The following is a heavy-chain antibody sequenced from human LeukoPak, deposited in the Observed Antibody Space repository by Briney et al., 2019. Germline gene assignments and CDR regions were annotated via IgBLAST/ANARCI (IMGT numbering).Heavy chain of an antibody. CDR1: GASVTSHS. Sequence: SETLSLTCSVSGASVTSHSWSWIRQPPGKQLESIGMIYNSVTTNYRPSLKSRVTISVDASKNQLSLKLSSVTAADTAVYYCARGRLGGSGSYYNVLDYWGQGTLVTVSS. J-gene: IGHJ4*02. D-gene: IGHD3-10*01. V-gene: IGHV4-59*02. CDR3: ARGRLGGSGSYYNVLDY. CDR2: IYNSVTT.